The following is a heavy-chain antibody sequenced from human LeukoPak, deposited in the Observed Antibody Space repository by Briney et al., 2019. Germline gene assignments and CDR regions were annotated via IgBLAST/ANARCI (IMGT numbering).Heavy chain of an antibody. Sequence: PGGSLRLSCTASGFTFSINAMSWVRQAPGKGLEWVSGISGSGGSTYYADSVRGRFTISRDNSKNTLYLHVNSLRAEDTAIYYCARGYYYAGSGYSIPFDYGGQGTLVTV. CDR2: ISGSGGST. J-gene: IGHJ4*02. V-gene: IGHV3-23*01. CDR1: GFTFSINA. D-gene: IGHD3-22*01. CDR3: ARGYYYAGSGYSIPFDY.